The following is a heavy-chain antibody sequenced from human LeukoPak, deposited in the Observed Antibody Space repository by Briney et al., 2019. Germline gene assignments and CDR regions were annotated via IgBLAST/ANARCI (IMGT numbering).Heavy chain of an antibody. D-gene: IGHD1-1*01. V-gene: IGHV3-23*01. CDR3: AEDTTLVLDAFDI. CDR2: ISGSGGST. CDR1: GFTLSSYA. Sequence: GGSLRLSCAVSGFTLSSYAMSWVRQAPGKGLEWVSGISGSGGSTYYADSVKGRFTISRDNSKNTLYLQVNSLRAEDTAVYYCAEDTTLVLDAFDIWGQGTMVTVSS. J-gene: IGHJ3*02.